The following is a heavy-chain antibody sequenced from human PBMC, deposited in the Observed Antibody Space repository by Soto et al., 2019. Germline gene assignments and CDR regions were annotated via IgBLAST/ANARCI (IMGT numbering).Heavy chain of an antibody. D-gene: IGHD6-6*01. CDR3: ARVSMGSSSEDFQH. CDR2: MNPNSGNT. CDR1: GYSFTSYD. Sequence: QVQLVQSGAEVKKPGASVKVSCKASGYSFTSYDINWVRQATGQGLEWVGWMNPNSGNTGYAQKFQGRVNMTRNTSISTAYIELSSLRSEDTAVYYCARVSMGSSSEDFQHWGQGTLVTVSS. J-gene: IGHJ1*01. V-gene: IGHV1-8*01.